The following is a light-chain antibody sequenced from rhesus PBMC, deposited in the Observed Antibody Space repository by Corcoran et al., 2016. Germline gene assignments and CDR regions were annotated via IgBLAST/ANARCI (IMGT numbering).Light chain of an antibody. CDR2: RAS. CDR3: QQFNSVPWT. CDR1: QGISNW. V-gene: IGKV1-21*01. J-gene: IGKJ1*01. Sequence: DIQMTQSPASLSASVGDRVTITCRASQGISNWLAWYRQKPGSAPKRLIYRASSWQNGVPSRFSGSASGTDFTLSISSLQPEDFATYYCQQFNSVPWTFGQGTKVEIK.